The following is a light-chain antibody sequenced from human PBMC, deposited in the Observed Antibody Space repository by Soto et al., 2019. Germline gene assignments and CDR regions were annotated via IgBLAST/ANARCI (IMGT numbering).Light chain of an antibody. CDR1: SSDVGSYNL. J-gene: IGLJ1*01. CDR2: EVS. Sequence: QSALTQPASVSGSPGQSITISCTGTSSDVGSYNLVSWYQQHPGKAPKLMIYEVSKRPSGVSNRFSGSKSGNTASLTIAGLKDEDEADYYCCSYAGSSTSLVFGTGTKVTVL. CDR3: CSYAGSSTSLV. V-gene: IGLV2-23*02.